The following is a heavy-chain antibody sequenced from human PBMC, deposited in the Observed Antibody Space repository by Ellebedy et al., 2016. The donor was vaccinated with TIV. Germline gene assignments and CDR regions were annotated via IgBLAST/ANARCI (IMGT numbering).Heavy chain of an antibody. J-gene: IGHJ3*02. CDR3: ARRGQMEILRHAFEI. V-gene: IGHV4-59*01. D-gene: IGHD5-24*01. Sequence: SETLSLXXTVSGGSISNYYWNWIRQPPGKGLEWIGYIYSSWTTNYNPSLKSRVTISVDTSKNQFSLNLNSVTAADTAVYYCARRGQMEILRHAFEIWGQGTMVIVS. CDR1: GGSISNYY. CDR2: IYSSWTT.